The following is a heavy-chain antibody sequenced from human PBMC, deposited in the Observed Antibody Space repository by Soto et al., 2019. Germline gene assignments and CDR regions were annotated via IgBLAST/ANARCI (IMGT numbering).Heavy chain of an antibody. CDR3: AHKHTAVTAVPDY. Sequence: QITLKESGPTLVKPTQTLTLTCTFSGFSLGTSGVGVAWIRQPPGQALEWLALVYWDDVKHYNPSLKSRLTSTRDTSQNQVGLTMTNMDPGDTATDYCAHKHTAVTAVPDYWGQGTLVTVSS. J-gene: IGHJ4*02. CDR1: GFSLGTSGVG. CDR2: VYWDDVK. D-gene: IGHD6-19*01. V-gene: IGHV2-5*02.